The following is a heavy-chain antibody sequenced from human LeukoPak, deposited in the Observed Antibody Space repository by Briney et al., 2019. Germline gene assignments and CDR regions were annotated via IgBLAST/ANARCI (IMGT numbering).Heavy chain of an antibody. CDR2: INPNSGGT. V-gene: IGHV1-2*02. CDR3: ARVVANYYDSSGYKGTLDY. J-gene: IGHJ4*02. Sequence: ASVKVSCKASGYTFTDSLMHWVRQAPGQGLEWMGWINPNSGGTNYAQKFQGRVTMTRDTSISTAYMELSRLRSDDTAVYYCARVVANYYDSSGYKGTLDYWGQGTLVTVSS. D-gene: IGHD3-22*01. CDR1: GYTFTDSL.